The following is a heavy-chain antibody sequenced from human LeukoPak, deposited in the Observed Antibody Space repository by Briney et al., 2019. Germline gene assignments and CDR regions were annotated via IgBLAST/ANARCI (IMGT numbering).Heavy chain of an antibody. Sequence: SETLSLTCTVSGGSISSYYWSWIRQPPGKGLEWIGYIYYSGSTNYNPSLKSRVTISVDTSENQFSLKLTSVTAADTAVYYCARSFYYDSSTYILDSWGQGTLVTVSS. CDR3: ARSFYYDSSTYILDS. V-gene: IGHV4-59*12. CDR2: IYYSGST. CDR1: GGSISSYY. J-gene: IGHJ4*02. D-gene: IGHD3-22*01.